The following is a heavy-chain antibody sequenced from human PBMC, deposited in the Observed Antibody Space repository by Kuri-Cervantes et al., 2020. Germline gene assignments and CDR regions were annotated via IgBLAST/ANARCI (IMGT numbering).Heavy chain of an antibody. CDR3: ARGGGSWSFDY. J-gene: IGHJ4*02. CDR1: GFTFSSYG. D-gene: IGHD6-13*01. CDR2: ISYDGSNK. V-gene: IGHV3-30*03. Sequence: LSLTCAASGFTFSSYGMHWVRQAPGKGLEWVAVISYDGSNKYYADSVKGRFTISRDNAKNTLYLHMNSLRAEDTAVYYCARGGGSWSFDYWGQGTLVTVSS.